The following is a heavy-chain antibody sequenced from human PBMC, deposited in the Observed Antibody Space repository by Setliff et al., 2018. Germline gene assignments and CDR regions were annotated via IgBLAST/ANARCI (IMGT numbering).Heavy chain of an antibody. D-gene: IGHD3-3*01. J-gene: IGHJ5*02. Sequence: GGSLRLSCTASGFSYSNCWVSWVRQAPGKGLEWLASINPHASEKYYVDSVKGRFAISRDNARNSLYLQMNSLRVEDTAVYYCARDVYDFRTGQADPWGQGTLVTVSS. V-gene: IGHV3-7*01. CDR3: ARDVYDFRTGQADP. CDR1: GFSYSNCW. CDR2: INPHASEK.